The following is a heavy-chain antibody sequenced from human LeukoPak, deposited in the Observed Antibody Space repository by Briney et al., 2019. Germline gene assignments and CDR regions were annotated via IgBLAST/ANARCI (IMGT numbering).Heavy chain of an antibody. V-gene: IGHV4-39*01. Sequence: SETLSLTCTVSGGSISSSSYYWGWIRQPAGKGLEWIGSIYYSGSTYYNPSLKSRVTISVDTSKNQFSLKLSSVTAADTAVYYCARPYDSSPWAFDIWGQGTMVTVSS. CDR3: ARPYDSSPWAFDI. J-gene: IGHJ3*02. CDR1: GGSISSSSYY. CDR2: IYYSGST. D-gene: IGHD3-22*01.